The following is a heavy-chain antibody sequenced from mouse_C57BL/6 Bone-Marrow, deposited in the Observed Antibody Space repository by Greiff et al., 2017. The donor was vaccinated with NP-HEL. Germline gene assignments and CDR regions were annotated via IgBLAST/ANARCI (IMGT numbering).Heavy chain of an antibody. CDR2: IYPGSGST. V-gene: IGHV1-55*01. J-gene: IGHJ1*03. CDR1: GYTFTSYW. Sequence: QVQLQQPGAELVKPGASVKMSCKASGYTFTSYWITWVKQRPGHGLEWIGDIYPGSGSTNYNEKFKSKATLTVDTSSSTAYMQLSSLTSEDSAVYYCARLNGSSHPYWYFDVWGTGTTVTVSS. CDR3: ARLNGSSHPYWYFDV. D-gene: IGHD1-1*01.